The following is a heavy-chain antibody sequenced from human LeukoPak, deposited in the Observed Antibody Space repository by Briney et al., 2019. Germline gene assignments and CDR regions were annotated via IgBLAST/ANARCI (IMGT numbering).Heavy chain of an antibody. CDR1: GGSISSHY. D-gene: IGHD2/OR15-2a*01. CDR3: ARDLFLGFALDV. J-gene: IGHJ6*04. CDR2: IYYSGST. V-gene: IGHV4-59*11. Sequence: SDTLSLTCTVCGGSISSHYWIWIRQPPGMGPEWIGYIYYSGSTSNNPSLKSRVTISVDTSKNQFSLKLSSVTAADTAVYYCARDLFLGFALDVWGKGTTVTVSS.